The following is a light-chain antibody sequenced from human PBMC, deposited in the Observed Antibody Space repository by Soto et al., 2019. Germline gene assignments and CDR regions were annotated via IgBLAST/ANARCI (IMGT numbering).Light chain of an antibody. CDR2: GAS. CDR3: QQYGTSPPT. Sequence: ELVLTQSPGTLSLSQGERATLSCKASQSVSSNFLAWYQRKPGQAPRLLIYGASYRATDIPYRFSGSGSGTDFTLNITRLEPEDFAVYYCQQYGTSPPTFGQGTKVDI. V-gene: IGKV3-20*01. CDR1: QSVSSNF. J-gene: IGKJ1*01.